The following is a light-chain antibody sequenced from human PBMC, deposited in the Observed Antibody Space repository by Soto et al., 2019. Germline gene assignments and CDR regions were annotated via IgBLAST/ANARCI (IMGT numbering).Light chain of an antibody. J-gene: IGKJ1*01. CDR2: GAS. CDR1: QSVSSSF. Sequence: EIVLTQSPGTLYLSPGERATLSCRASQSVSSSFLAWYQQKPGQAPRLLIYGASSRATGIPDRFSGSGSGTDFTLTSSRLEPEDLAVYYCQQYGSSRTFCQGTKVDIK. CDR3: QQYGSSRT. V-gene: IGKV3-20*01.